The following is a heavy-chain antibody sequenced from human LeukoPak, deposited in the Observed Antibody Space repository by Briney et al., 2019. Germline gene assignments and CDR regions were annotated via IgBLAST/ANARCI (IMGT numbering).Heavy chain of an antibody. CDR1: GYTFTSYY. D-gene: IGHD4-17*01. J-gene: IGHJ4*02. V-gene: IGHV1-46*01. Sequence: ASVKVSCKASGYTFTSYYMHWVRQAPRQGLEWMGIINPSGGSTSYAQKFQGRVTMTRDTSTSTVYMELSSLRSEDTAVYYCARGARAVTTILYFDYWGQGTLVTVSS. CDR3: ARGARAVTTILYFDY. CDR2: INPSGGST.